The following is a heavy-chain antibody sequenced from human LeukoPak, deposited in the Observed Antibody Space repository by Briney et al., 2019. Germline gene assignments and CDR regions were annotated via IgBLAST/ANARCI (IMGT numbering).Heavy chain of an antibody. J-gene: IGHJ5*02. V-gene: IGHV4-34*01. CDR2: INQSGST. CDR3: ARGVRLGWFDP. Sequence: SETLSLTCTVSGGSISSYYWSWIRQPPGKGLEWIGEINQSGSTNYNPSLKSRVTISVDTSKNQFSLKLSSVTAADTAVYYCARGVRLGWFDPWGQGTLVTVSS. D-gene: IGHD5/OR15-5a*01. CDR1: GGSISSYY.